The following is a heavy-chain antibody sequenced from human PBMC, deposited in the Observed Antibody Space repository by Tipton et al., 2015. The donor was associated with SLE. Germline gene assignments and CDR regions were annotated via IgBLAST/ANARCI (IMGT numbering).Heavy chain of an antibody. CDR2: IHSSGPT. CDR1: GFSISSSSYT. Sequence: TLSLTCTVSGFSISSSSYTWGWIRQPPGKGLEWIGPIHSSGPTYYNPSLRSRVTISVATSKNRFSLKLSSVTAADTAVYYCARLPTGFPNWFDPWGQGTLVTVSS. CDR3: ARLPTGFPNWFDP. D-gene: IGHD4-17*01. V-gene: IGHV4-39*01. J-gene: IGHJ5*02.